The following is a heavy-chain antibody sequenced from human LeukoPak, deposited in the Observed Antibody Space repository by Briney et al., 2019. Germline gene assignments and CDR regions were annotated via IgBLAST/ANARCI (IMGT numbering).Heavy chain of an antibody. CDR1: GYTFTSYY. D-gene: IGHD4-17*01. CDR2: MNPDSGKT. Sequence: ASVKVSCKASGYTFTSYYFSWVRQATGQGLEWMGWMNPDSGKTGYAQKFQGRVTMTRNTSISTAYMELSSLRSEDTAVYYCARGNGDFIYWGQGTLVTVSP. J-gene: IGHJ4*02. CDR3: ARGNGDFIY. V-gene: IGHV1-8*01.